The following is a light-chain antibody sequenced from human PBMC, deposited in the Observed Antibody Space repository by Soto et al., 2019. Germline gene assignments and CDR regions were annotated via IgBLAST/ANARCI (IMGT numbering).Light chain of an antibody. V-gene: IGKV3-11*01. CDR2: DAS. Sequence: EIVLTQSPATLSLSPGERATLSCRASQSVSSFLAWYQQKPGQAPRLLIYDASNMPTGIPTRFSGSGSGTDFTLTISSLEPEDFAVYYCQQRINWPLTFGGGTKVEIK. CDR1: QSVSSF. J-gene: IGKJ4*01. CDR3: QQRINWPLT.